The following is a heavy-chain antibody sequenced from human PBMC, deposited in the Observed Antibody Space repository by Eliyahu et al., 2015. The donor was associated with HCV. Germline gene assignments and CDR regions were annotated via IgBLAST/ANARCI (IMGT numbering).Heavy chain of an antibody. CDR1: GXSISSGXYY. Sequence: QVQLQESGPGLVKPSQTLSLTCTXXGXSISSGXYYWSWIRQHPGKGLEWIGYIYYSGSTYYNPSLKSRVTISVDTSKNQFSLKLSSVTAADTAVYYCARAKIMITFGGVSNVDYWGQGTLVTVSS. CDR3: ARAKIMITFGGVSNVDY. V-gene: IGHV4-31*03. J-gene: IGHJ4*02. D-gene: IGHD3-16*01. CDR2: IYYSGST.